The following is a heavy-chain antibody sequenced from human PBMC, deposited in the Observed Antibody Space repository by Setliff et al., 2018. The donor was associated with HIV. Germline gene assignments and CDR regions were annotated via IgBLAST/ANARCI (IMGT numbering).Heavy chain of an antibody. CDR2: ISWDGGGT. CDR1: GFTFDDYA. Sequence: PGGSLSLSCAASGFTFDDYAMHWVRQAPGKGLEWVSLISWDGGGTYYADSVKGLFTISRDNSKNSLYLQMNSLRAEDTAFYYCAKGYRRSSGWPEYYFYALDVWGQGTTVTVSS. CDR3: AKGYRRSSGWPEYYFYALDV. J-gene: IGHJ6*02. V-gene: IGHV3-43D*04. D-gene: IGHD6-19*01.